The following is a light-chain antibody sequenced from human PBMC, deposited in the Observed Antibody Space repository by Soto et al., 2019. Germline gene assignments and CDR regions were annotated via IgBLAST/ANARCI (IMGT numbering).Light chain of an antibody. V-gene: IGKV1-39*01. J-gene: IGKJ2*02. Sequence: DIQMTQSPSSLSASVGDRVTITCRASESISNYLNWYQQTPGKAPKLLISAASSLQSGVPSRFSGSGTGTDFTLTISNLRPEDFATYYCQQSYSTPRTFGQGTKLEI. CDR2: AAS. CDR3: QQSYSTPRT. CDR1: ESISNY.